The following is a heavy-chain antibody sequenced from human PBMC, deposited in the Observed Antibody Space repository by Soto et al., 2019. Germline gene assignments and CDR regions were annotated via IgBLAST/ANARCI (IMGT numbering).Heavy chain of an antibody. D-gene: IGHD3-3*01. CDR2: INHSGST. CDR3: ARGRYDFYWPYGMDV. V-gene: IGHV4-34*01. Sequence: SQTLSLTCAFYGGSFSGYYWSWIRQPPGKGLEWIGEINHSGSTNYNPSLKSRVTISVDTSKNQFSLKLSSVTAADTAVYYCARGRYDFYWPYGMDVWGQGTTVTVSS. J-gene: IGHJ6*02. CDR1: GGSFSGYY.